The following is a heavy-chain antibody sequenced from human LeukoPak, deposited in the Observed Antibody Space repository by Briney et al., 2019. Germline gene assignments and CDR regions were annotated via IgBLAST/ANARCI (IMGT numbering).Heavy chain of an antibody. CDR2: IVLIFGTA. V-gene: IGHV1-69*01. CDR1: ACAFSIYA. CDR3: VRVYDGSVSYYFDY. Sequence: WGNVSCKTSACAFSIYAISWVRQAPGQGLGWMGVIVLIFGTAKYAPKFQSSGTITADESTSTAYTALSSRRSEDTAVYYRVRVYDGSVSYYFDYWGQGTLVTVSS. J-gene: IGHJ4*02. D-gene: IGHD3-10*01.